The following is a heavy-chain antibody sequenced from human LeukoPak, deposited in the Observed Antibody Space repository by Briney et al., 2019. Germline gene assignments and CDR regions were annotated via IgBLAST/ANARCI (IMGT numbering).Heavy chain of an antibody. CDR3: ARHPKSGYSGYESDY. CDR1: GFTFGDYA. J-gene: IGHJ4*02. V-gene: IGHV3-49*03. D-gene: IGHD5-12*01. CDR2: IRSKAYGGTT. Sequence: PGGSLRLSCTASGFTFGDYAMSWFRQAPGKGLEWVGFIRSKAYGGTTEYAASVKGRFTISRDDSKSIAYLQMNSLKTEDTAVYYCARHPKSGYSGYESDYWGQGTLVTVSS.